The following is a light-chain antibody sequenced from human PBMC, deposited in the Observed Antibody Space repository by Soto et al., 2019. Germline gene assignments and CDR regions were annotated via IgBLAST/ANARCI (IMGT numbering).Light chain of an antibody. CDR2: GAS. V-gene: IGKV3-15*01. Sequence: IGMTQSPAPLSVSTGDRATLSCRASQSVTSNLAWYQQKPGQAPRLLIYGASTRATGIPARFSGSGSGTEFTLTISSLQSEDFAVYFCQPYNNWPPITFGQGTRLEI. CDR1: QSVTSN. CDR3: QPYNNWPPIT. J-gene: IGKJ5*01.